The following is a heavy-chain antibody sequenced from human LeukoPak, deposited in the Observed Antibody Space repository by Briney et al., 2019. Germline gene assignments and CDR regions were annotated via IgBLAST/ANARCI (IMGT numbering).Heavy chain of an antibody. V-gene: IGHV3-23*01. Sequence: GGSLRLSCAVSGSIFSSYAMSWVRQAPGKGLEWVSAISGSGGSTYYADSVKGRFTISRDNSKNTLYLQMNSLRAEDTAVYYCAKVTGYFDYWGQGTLVTVSS. CDR1: GSIFSSYA. CDR2: ISGSGGST. J-gene: IGHJ4*02. CDR3: AKVTGYFDY.